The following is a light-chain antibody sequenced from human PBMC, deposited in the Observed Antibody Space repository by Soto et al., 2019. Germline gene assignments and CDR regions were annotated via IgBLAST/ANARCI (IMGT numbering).Light chain of an antibody. Sequence: LTQASYVSGAPGQSITISCTGTSSDVGGYNYVSWYQQHPGKAPKLMIYEVSNRPSGVSNRFSGSKSGHTASLTISGLQADDDADYYCVSYRTSASYVFGPGIKVTVL. CDR2: EVS. CDR3: VSYRTSASYV. J-gene: IGLJ1*01. CDR1: SSDVGGYNY. V-gene: IGLV2-14*01.